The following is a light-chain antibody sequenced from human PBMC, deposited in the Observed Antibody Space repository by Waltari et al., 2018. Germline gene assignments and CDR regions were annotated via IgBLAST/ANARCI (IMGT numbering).Light chain of an antibody. CDR2: DAS. Sequence: EIVLTQSSATLSLSPGQRATLSCSASHSVSWYLAWYQQRPGQPPILLIYDASNRATGIPARFSGSGSETDFTLTISSLEPEDSAVYYCQQRRNWPLTFGGGTKVEIK. CDR1: HSVSWY. J-gene: IGKJ4*01. V-gene: IGKV3-11*01. CDR3: QQRRNWPLT.